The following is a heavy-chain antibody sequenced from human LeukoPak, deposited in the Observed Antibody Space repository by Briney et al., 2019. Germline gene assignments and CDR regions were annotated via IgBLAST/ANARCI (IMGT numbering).Heavy chain of an antibody. CDR3: ARHPLSVVVPAAIGSHLDY. V-gene: IGHV1-2*02. D-gene: IGHD2-2*01. Sequence: ASVKVSCKASGYTFTSYYMHWVRQAPGQGLEWMGWINPSSGGTNYAQKFQGRVTMTRDTSISTAYMELSRLRSDDTAVYYCARHPLSVVVPAAIGSHLDYWGQGTLVTVSS. CDR2: INPSSGGT. J-gene: IGHJ4*02. CDR1: GYTFTSYY.